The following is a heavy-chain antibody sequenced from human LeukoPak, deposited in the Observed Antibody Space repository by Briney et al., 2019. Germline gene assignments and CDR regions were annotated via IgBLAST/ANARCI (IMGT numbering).Heavy chain of an antibody. J-gene: IGHJ4*02. CDR3: ARDPRDSSGYYYFDY. D-gene: IGHD3-22*01. Sequence: GGSLRLSCAVSGFPFSSYEMNWVRQAPGKGLEWVSVIYSGGSTYYADSVKGRFTISRDNSKNTLYLQMNSLRAEDTAVYYCARDPRDSSGYYYFDYWGQGTLVTVSS. CDR1: GFPFSSYE. V-gene: IGHV3-53*01. CDR2: IYSGGST.